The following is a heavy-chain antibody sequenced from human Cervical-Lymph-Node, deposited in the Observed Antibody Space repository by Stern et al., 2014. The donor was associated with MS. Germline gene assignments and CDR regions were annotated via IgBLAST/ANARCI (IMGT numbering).Heavy chain of an antibody. D-gene: IGHD3-22*01. CDR2: INHSGST. V-gene: IGHV4-34*01. J-gene: IGHJ6*02. CDR3: ASGRRSYYDSSGSLLYYYYGMDV. CDR1: GGSFSGYY. Sequence: QVQLQQWGAGLLKPSETLSLTCAVYGGSFSGYYWSWIRQPPGKGLEWIGEINHSGSTNYNPSLKSRVTISVDTSKNQFSLKLSSVTAADTAVYYCASGRRSYYDSSGSLLYYYYGMDVWGQGTTVTVSS.